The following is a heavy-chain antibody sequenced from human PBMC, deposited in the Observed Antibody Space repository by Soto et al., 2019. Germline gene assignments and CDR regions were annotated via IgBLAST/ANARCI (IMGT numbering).Heavy chain of an antibody. CDR1: GFSLTTYGVG. CDR2: IYWDDDK. J-gene: IGHJ4*02. Sequence: QITLKESGPTLVKPTQTLTLTCTFSGFSLTTYGVGVGWIRQPPGKALQWLALIYWDDDKRYCPSLKSRLTITNDTSKNQVVLTMTNMDTVDTATYFCAHRLTLNSDWNYGRFDYWGKGTLVTVSS. CDR3: AHRLTLNSDWNYGRFDY. V-gene: IGHV2-5*02. D-gene: IGHD1-7*01.